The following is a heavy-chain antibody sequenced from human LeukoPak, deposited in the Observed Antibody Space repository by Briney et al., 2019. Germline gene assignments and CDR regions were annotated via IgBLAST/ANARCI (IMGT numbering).Heavy chain of an antibody. Sequence: ASVKVFCKASGYTFTSYGIGWVRQAPGQGLEWMGWISAYNGNTNYAQKLQGRVTMTTDTSTSTAYMELRSLRSDDTAVYYCAREGNYYDSSGYYSVDYWGQGTLVTVSS. CDR1: GYTFTSYG. D-gene: IGHD3-22*01. CDR2: ISAYNGNT. CDR3: AREGNYYDSSGYYSVDY. J-gene: IGHJ4*02. V-gene: IGHV1-18*01.